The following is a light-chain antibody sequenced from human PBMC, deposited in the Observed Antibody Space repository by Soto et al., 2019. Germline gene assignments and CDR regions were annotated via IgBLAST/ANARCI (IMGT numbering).Light chain of an antibody. V-gene: IGKV3-15*01. J-gene: IGKJ1*01. Sequence: EIVMTQSPATLSVSPGDRATLSCRASQSISSNLAWYQQKPGQAPRLLIYGASTRATGIPARFSGSGSGTDYTLTISSLQPEDFATYYCQQSYNTPQTFGQGTKVDIK. CDR1: QSISSN. CDR3: QQSYNTPQT. CDR2: GAS.